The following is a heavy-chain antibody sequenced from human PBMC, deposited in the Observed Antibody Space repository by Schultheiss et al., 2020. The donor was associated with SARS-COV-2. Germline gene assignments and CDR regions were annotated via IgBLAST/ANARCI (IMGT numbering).Heavy chain of an antibody. Sequence: GSLRLSCSVSGGSINSYYWSWIRQPPGKGLEWIGSVYYSGPTYYNPSLKSRVTVSVDTSKNQFSLKLSSVTAADTAVYYCARQSAGSQGAFDIWGQGTMVTVSS. D-gene: IGHD1-26*01. V-gene: IGHV4-59*04. CDR2: VYYSGPT. CDR1: GGSINSYY. J-gene: IGHJ3*02. CDR3: ARQSAGSQGAFDI.